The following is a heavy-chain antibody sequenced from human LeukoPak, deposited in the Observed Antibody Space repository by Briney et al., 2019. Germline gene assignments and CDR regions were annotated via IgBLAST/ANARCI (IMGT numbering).Heavy chain of an antibody. Sequence: PSETLSLTCTVSGGSISSYFWSWIRQPAGKGLEWIGHIYNSELIYNTENTHFSPSLESRVTMSVDTSRNKVSLMLSSVTAADTAMYYCARSGRDFNASDIWGQGTKVIVSS. D-gene: IGHD1-26*01. CDR1: GGSISSYF. CDR2: IYNSELIYNTENT. V-gene: IGHV4-4*07. CDR3: ARSGRDFNASDI. J-gene: IGHJ3*02.